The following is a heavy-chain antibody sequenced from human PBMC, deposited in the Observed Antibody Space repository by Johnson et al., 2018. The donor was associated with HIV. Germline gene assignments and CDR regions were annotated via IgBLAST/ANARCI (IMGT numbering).Heavy chain of an antibody. V-gene: IGHV3-30*19. CDR3: ARYCSGGSCYSVWQKNYAFDI. CDR1: GFTFSSYG. D-gene: IGHD2-15*01. J-gene: IGHJ3*02. CDR2: IWYDGSNK. Sequence: QVQLVESGGGVVRPGGSLRLSCAASGFTFSSYGMHWVRQAPGKGLAWVAVIWYDGSNKYYADSVKGRFTSSRDNSKNTLYLQLNSLRAEDTAVYYCARYCSGGSCYSVWQKNYAFDIWGQGTMVTVSS.